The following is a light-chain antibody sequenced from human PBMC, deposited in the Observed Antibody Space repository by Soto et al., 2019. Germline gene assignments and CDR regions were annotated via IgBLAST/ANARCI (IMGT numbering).Light chain of an antibody. J-gene: IGLJ1*01. CDR3: ASWDDSLNGFL. V-gene: IGLV1-44*01. CDR2: TND. Sequence: QSVLTQPPSASGTPGQRVTISCSGSSSNIGSTTVNWFQQLPGTAPRLLISTNDQRPSGVPDRFSGSKSGTSASLAISGLQSEDEATYYCASWDDSLNGFLFGTGNKLTVL. CDR1: SSNIGSTT.